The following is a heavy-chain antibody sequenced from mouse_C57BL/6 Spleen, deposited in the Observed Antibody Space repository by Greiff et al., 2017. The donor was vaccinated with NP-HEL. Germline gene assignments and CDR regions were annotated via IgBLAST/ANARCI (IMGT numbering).Heavy chain of an antibody. Sequence: EVQRVESGPGLVKPSQSLSLTCSVTGYSITSGYYWNWIRQFPGNKLEWMGYISYDGSNNYNPSLKNRISITRDTSKNQFFLKLNSVTTEDTATYYCARGGTTVVATSYWYFDVWGTGTTVTVSS. V-gene: IGHV3-6*01. CDR3: ARGGTTVVATSYWYFDV. J-gene: IGHJ1*03. CDR2: ISYDGSN. CDR1: GYSITSGYY. D-gene: IGHD1-1*01.